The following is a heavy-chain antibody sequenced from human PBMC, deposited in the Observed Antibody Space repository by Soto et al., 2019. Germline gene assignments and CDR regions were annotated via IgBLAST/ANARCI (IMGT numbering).Heavy chain of an antibody. CDR1: GGSISSSSYY. J-gene: IGHJ4*02. V-gene: IGHV4-39*01. CDR2: IYYSGST. Sequence: SETLSLTCTVSGGSISSSSYYWGWIRQPPGKGLEWIGSIYYSGSTYYNPSLKSRVTISVDTSKNQFSLKLSSVTAADTAVYYCARTYYDFWRTHSGGYYFDYWGQGTLITVSS. D-gene: IGHD3-3*01. CDR3: ARTYYDFWRTHSGGYYFDY.